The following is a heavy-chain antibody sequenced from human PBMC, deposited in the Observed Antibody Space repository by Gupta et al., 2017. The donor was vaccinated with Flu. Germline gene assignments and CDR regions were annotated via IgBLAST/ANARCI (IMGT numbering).Heavy chain of an antibody. CDR1: GGSISSNNYY. J-gene: IGHJ4*02. V-gene: IGHV4-39*01. Sequence: HLQLQESGPGLVKPSETLSLTCTVSGGSISSNNYYWGWIRQPPGKGLQWIGTIYYIGSTYYDPSLRSRVTISLDTSKNQFSLKLSSVTAADTAVYYCARHRRIGGNIAFFDYWGQGTLVTVSS. CDR3: ARHRRIGGNIAFFDY. CDR2: IYYIGST. D-gene: IGHD1-26*01.